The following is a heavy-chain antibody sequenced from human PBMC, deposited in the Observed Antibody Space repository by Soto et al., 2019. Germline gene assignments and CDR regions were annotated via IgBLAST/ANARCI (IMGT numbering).Heavy chain of an antibody. CDR1: GFSLTTSGAG. Sequence: QITLKESGPTPVNPTQTLTLTCTFSGFSLTTSGAGVGWIRQPPGRALEWLALIYWDDNKHYSPSLSSRLTITKDTSKNQVVLTMTDMDPVDTATYYCVHEGDSAEDYWGQGTLVTVSS. V-gene: IGHV2-5*02. CDR2: IYWDDNK. CDR3: VHEGDSAEDY. J-gene: IGHJ4*02. D-gene: IGHD1-26*01.